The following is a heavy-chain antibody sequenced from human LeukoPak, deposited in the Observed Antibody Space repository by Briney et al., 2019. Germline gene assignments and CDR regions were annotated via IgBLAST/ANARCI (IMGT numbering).Heavy chain of an antibody. J-gene: IGHJ6*03. D-gene: IGHD6-13*01. CDR1: GYTFTSYD. CDR3: ARGSRYSSSWYWGDYYYYMDV. V-gene: IGHV1-8*03. CDR2: MNPNSGNT. Sequence: ASVKVSCKASGYTFTSYDINWVRQATGQGLEWMGWMNPNSGNTGYAQKFQGRVTITRNTSISTAYMELSSLRSEDTAVYYCARGSRYSSSWYWGDYYYYMDVWGKGTTVTVSS.